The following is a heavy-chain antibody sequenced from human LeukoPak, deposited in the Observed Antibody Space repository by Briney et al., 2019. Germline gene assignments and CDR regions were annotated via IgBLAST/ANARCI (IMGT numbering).Heavy chain of an antibody. CDR3: ARVRYGSGSLYYYYYYMDV. J-gene: IGHJ6*03. CDR2: IYYRGST. V-gene: IGHV4-39*01. D-gene: IGHD3-10*01. CDR1: GGSISSYY. Sequence: PSETLSLTCTVSGGSISSYYWGWIRQPPGKGLEWIGSIYYRGSTYYNPSLKSRVTLSVDTSKNQFSLKLRSVTAADTAIYYCARVRYGSGSLYYYYYYMDVWGKGTTVTISS.